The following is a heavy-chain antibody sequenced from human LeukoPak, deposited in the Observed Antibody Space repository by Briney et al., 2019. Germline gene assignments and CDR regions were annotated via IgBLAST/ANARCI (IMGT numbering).Heavy chain of an antibody. V-gene: IGHV4-39*01. D-gene: IGHD6-13*01. J-gene: IGHJ3*02. CDR3: ARQGAWRAAGTGRGAFDI. CDR1: GGSISSSSYY. Sequence: SETLSLTCTVSGGSISSSSYYWGWIRQPPGKGLEWIGSIYYSGSTYYNPSLKSRVTISVDTSKNQFSLKLSSVTAADTAVYYCARQGAWRAAGTGRGAFDIWGQGTMVTVSS. CDR2: IYYSGST.